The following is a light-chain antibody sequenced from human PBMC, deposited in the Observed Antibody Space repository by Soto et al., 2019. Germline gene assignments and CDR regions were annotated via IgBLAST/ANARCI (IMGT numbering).Light chain of an antibody. V-gene: IGKV3-15*01. CDR3: RQYYNCPPWT. CDR2: HAA. CDR1: QRVSDK. Sequence: EIVMTQYTTTVSASPGDRATLSCTASQRVSDKLASYQQQTGQDPRLLLFHAAARATGSLPTFSSSSAGAAFTLTIIGLQPADFAVHYCRQYYNCPPWTFGHG. J-gene: IGKJ1*01.